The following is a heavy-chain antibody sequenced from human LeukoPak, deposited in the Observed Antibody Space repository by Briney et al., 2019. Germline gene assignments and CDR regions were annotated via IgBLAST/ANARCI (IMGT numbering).Heavy chain of an antibody. D-gene: IGHD3-10*01. J-gene: IGHJ6*03. Sequence: GESLKISCKGSGYSFTSYWIGWVRQMPGKGLEWMGIIYPGDSDTRYSPSFQGQVTISADKSISTAYLQWSSLKASDTAMYYCGRETMVGGFINYMDVWGKGTTVTVS. CDR1: GYSFTSYW. CDR2: IYPGDSDT. CDR3: GRETMVGGFINYMDV. V-gene: IGHV5-51*01.